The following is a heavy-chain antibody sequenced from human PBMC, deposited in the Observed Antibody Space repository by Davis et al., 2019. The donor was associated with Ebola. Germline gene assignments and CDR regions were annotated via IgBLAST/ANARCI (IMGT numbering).Heavy chain of an antibody. CDR3: ARDPSGGSGWSMGYYGMDV. CDR1: VITFSSYA. Sequence: GGSLRLSCADSVITFSSYAMTWVRQAPGKGLEWVSAISGSGGTTYYAGSVKGRFTVSRDNSKNTIYLQMNSLRAEDTAVYYCARDPSGGSGWSMGYYGMDVWGKGTTVTVSS. V-gene: IGHV3-23*01. D-gene: IGHD6-19*01. CDR2: ISGSGGTT. J-gene: IGHJ6*04.